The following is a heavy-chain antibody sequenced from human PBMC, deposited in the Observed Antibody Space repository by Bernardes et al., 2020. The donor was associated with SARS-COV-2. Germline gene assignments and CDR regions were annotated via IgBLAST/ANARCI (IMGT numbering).Heavy chain of an antibody. CDR1: GFTFGDYA. Sequence: GGSLRLSCAASGFTFGDYAMHWVRQAPGKGLEWVSGISWNSGSIGYADSVKGRFTISRDNAKNSLYLQMNSLRAEDTALYYCARSRQERIFWAFDIWGHGTMVSVPS. CDR3: ARSRQERIFWAFDI. J-gene: IGHJ3*02. D-gene: IGHD1-26*01. CDR2: ISWNSGSI. V-gene: IGHV3-9*01.